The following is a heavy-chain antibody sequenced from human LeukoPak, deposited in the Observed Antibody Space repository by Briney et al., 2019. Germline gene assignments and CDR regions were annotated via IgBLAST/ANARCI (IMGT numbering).Heavy chain of an antibody. V-gene: IGHV3-23*01. D-gene: IGHD3-9*01. CDR1: GFTFIDYS. Sequence: GGSLRLSCAASGFTFIDYSMNWVRQAPGKGLEWVSAISGSGGSTYYADSVKGRFTISRDNSKNTLYLQMNSLRAEDTAVYYCAKGSRYFDWLLSDWGQGTLVTVSS. CDR3: AKGSRYFDWLLSD. CDR2: ISGSGGST. J-gene: IGHJ4*02.